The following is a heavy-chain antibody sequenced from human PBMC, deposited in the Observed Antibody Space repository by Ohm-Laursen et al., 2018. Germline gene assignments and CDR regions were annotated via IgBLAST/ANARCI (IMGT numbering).Heavy chain of an antibody. CDR1: GFTFRTYS. J-gene: IGHJ4*02. Sequence: SLRLSCAASGFTFRTYSMNWVRQAPGKGLEWVSSISSISYIYYADSVKGRFTISRDNAKNSLYLQMNSLRAEDTAVYYCARASVSDFDYWGQGTLVTVSS. D-gene: IGHD5/OR15-5a*01. V-gene: IGHV3-21*01. CDR2: ISSISYI. CDR3: ARASVSDFDY.